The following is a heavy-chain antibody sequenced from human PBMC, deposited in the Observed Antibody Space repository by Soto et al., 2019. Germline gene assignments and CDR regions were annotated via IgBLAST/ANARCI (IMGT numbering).Heavy chain of an antibody. D-gene: IGHD1-26*01. CDR1: GGTFSTYG. CDR2: IIPIFGTI. CDR3: ASRERVDAFDV. V-gene: IGHV1-69*01. J-gene: IGHJ3*01. Sequence: QVQLVQSGAEVTKPGSSVKVSCKASGGTFSTYGITWVRQASGQGLEWMGGIIPIFGTIKIAQKFQGRLTITPDESTSTVYMELSSLTSEDTAVYYCASRERVDAFDVWGQGTMVTVSS.